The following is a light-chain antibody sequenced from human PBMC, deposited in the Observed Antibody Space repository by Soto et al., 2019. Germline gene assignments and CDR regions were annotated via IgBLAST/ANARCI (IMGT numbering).Light chain of an antibody. V-gene: IGLV2-14*03. Sequence: QSALTQPASVSGSPGQSITISCTGTASDVGAYTYVSWYQQHPGKVPKLIISDVSNRPSGVSNRFSGSKSGSTASLTISGLQAEDEADYYCSSFATDSTDVFGSGTKLTVL. CDR1: ASDVGAYTY. CDR2: DVS. J-gene: IGLJ1*01. CDR3: SSFATDSTDV.